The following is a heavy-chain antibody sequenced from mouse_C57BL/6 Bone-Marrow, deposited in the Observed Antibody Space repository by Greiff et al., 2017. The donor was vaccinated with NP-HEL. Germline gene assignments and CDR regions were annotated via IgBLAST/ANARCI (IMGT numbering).Heavy chain of an antibody. CDR3: ARDDYVSGWFAY. V-gene: IGHV3-6*01. J-gene: IGHJ3*01. CDR1: GYSITSGYY. D-gene: IGHD2-4*01. Sequence: EVQLVESGPGLVKPSQSLSLTCSVTGYSITSGYYWNWIRQFPGNKLEWMGYISYDGSNNYNPSLKNRISLTRDTSKNQFFLKLNSVTTEDTATYYCARDDYVSGWFAYWGQGTLVTVSA. CDR2: ISYDGSN.